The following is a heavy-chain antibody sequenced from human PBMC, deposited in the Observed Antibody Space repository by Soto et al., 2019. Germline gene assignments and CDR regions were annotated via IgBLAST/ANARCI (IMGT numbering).Heavy chain of an antibody. V-gene: IGHV4-34*01. J-gene: IGHJ6*02. CDR2: INHRGST. D-gene: IGHD3-10*01. Sequence: SETLSLTCAVYGGSFSAYHWSWIRQPPGKGLEWIGEINHRGSTNYNPSLKSRATISVDTSKNQFSLKLSSVTAADTSMYYCAGGRGVRGSIITTYYYYGMDVWGQGTTGTVS. CDR3: AGGRGVRGSIITTYYYYGMDV. CDR1: GGSFSAYH.